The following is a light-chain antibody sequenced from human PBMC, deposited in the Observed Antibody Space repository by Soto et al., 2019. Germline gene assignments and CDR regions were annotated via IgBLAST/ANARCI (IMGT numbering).Light chain of an antibody. CDR1: QSVSSSY. J-gene: IGKJ1*01. V-gene: IGKV3-20*01. Sequence: EIVLTQSPGTLSLSPGERATLSCRASQSVSSSYLAWYQQKPGQAPRLLIYASSSTATGIPDRFSGSGSGTDFTLTISRLEPEDFAVYYCQQYGSSPPWAFGQGTKLELK. CDR2: ASS. CDR3: QQYGSSPPWA.